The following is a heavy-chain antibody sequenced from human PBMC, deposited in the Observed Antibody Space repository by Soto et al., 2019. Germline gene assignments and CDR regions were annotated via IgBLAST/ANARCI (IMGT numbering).Heavy chain of an antibody. D-gene: IGHD1-26*01. CDR2: MQPRDGRT. CDR3: ARGVTAGVDY. Sequence: QVQLVQSGAEVREPGASVKVSCKASGYSFSSLNINWVRQTTGQGLEWMGWMQPRDGRTGYAQKFQGRVTMTRDTSINTAYMELSSLTSHDTAFYYCARGVTAGVDYWGQGTLVTVSS. CDR1: GYSFSSLN. V-gene: IGHV1-8*01. J-gene: IGHJ4*02.